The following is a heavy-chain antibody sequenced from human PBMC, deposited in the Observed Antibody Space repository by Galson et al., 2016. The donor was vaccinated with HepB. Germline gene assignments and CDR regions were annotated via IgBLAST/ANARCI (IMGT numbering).Heavy chain of an antibody. CDR2: INQSGST. CDR3: ARPRSGPVGGNYYMDV. J-gene: IGHJ6*02. V-gene: IGHV4-34*01. D-gene: IGHD6-19*01. CDR1: GGSFSGYY. Sequence: SETLSLTCGVYGGSFSGYYWSWVRQPPGKGLEWIGEINQSGSTNYNPSLKSRVALSVDTSKNQLSLSLRSVTAADTAMYYCARPRSGPVGGNYYMDVWGQGTTVTISS.